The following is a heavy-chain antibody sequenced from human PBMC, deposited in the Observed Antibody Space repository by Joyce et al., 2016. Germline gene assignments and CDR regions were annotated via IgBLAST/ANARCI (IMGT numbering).Heavy chain of an antibody. J-gene: IGHJ4*02. CDR3: ASGFNFKGRSFFDY. Sequence: QLQLQESGSGLVKPSQTLSLTCAVSGASVSSGGYSWSWIRQPPGKGLEWIGYLYQNGSTYYDPSLKSRVTISVDRSKNQFSLKLASVTAADTAVYYCASGFNFKGRSFFDYWGQGALVTVSS. V-gene: IGHV4-30-2*01. CDR1: GASVSSGGYS. D-gene: IGHD3-10*01. CDR2: LYQNGST.